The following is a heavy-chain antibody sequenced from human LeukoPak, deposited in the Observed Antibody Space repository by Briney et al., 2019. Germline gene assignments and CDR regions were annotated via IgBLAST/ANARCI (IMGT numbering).Heavy chain of an antibody. Sequence: GASVKVSCKASGYTFTNYYLHWVRQAPGQGLEWMGILNPGGGSRNYAQKFQGRVTMTRDTSTSTVYMELSSLRSEDTAVYHCAREIGPIQLHLWGSAFDYWGQGTLVTVSS. D-gene: IGHD5-18*01. V-gene: IGHV1-46*01. J-gene: IGHJ4*02. CDR3: AREIGPIQLHLWGSAFDY. CDR1: GYTFTNYY. CDR2: LNPGGGSR.